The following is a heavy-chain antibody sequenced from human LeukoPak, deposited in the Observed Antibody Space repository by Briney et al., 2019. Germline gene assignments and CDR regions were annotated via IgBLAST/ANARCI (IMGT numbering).Heavy chain of an antibody. CDR2: ISYSGST. V-gene: IGHV4-31*03. CDR3: ASRRDEAWFDP. Sequence: KSSVTLSLTCSVSGGSVSSGGYYWTRIRQHPGKGLEWIGYISYSGSTYYNPSLQSRVTISVDTSKNQFSLKLSSVTAADTAVYYCASRRDEAWFDPWGQGTLVTVSS. J-gene: IGHJ5*02. D-gene: IGHD5-24*01. CDR1: GGSVSSGGYY.